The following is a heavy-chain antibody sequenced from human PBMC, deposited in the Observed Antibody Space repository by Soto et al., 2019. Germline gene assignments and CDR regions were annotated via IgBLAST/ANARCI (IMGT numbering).Heavy chain of an antibody. J-gene: IGHJ3*02. Sequence: SVKVSCKASGYTFTSYGISWVRQAPGQGLEWMGWIIPNIGNTNYAQKFQGRVTITADESTSTAYMELSSLRSEDTAVYYCARELRHIVVVTATADVAFDIWGQGTMVTVSS. CDR3: ARELRHIVVVTATADVAFDI. CDR2: IIPNIGNT. CDR1: GYTFTSYG. D-gene: IGHD2-21*02. V-gene: IGHV1-69*13.